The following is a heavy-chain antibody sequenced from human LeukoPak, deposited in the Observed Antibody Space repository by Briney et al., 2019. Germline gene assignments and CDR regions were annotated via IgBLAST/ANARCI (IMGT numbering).Heavy chain of an antibody. Sequence: SETLSLTCTVSGGSISSSSYYWGWIRQPPGKGLEWIGSIYYSGSTYYNPSLKSRVTISVDTSKNQFSLKLSSVTAADTAVYYCARDYYGDSMAYNWFDPWGQGTLVTVSS. CDR1: GGSISSSSYY. V-gene: IGHV4-39*07. CDR3: ARDYYGDSMAYNWFDP. CDR2: IYYSGST. D-gene: IGHD4-17*01. J-gene: IGHJ5*02.